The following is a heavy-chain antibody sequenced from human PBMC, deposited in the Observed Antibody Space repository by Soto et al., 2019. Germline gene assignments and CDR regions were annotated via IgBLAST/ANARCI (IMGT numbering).Heavy chain of an antibody. J-gene: IGHJ4*02. CDR3: ARDPHDY. V-gene: IGHV4-38-2*02. Sequence: SETLSLTCAVSGYSISSGYYWGWIRQPPGKGLEWIGSIYHSGSTYYNPSLKSRVTISVDTSKNQFSLKLSSVTAADTAVYYCARDPHDYWGQTTLVTVSS. CDR1: GYSISSGYY. CDR2: IYHSGST.